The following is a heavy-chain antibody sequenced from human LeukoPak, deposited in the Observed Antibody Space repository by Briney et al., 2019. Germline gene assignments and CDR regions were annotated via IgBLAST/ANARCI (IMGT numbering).Heavy chain of an antibody. J-gene: IGHJ3*02. Sequence: SETLSLTCTVSVGSISSYFWTWIRQPAGKGLEWVGRIYTSGSTNYNPSLKSRVTMSVDTSKNQFSLKLSSVTAADTAVYYCARDLDYGTGAGAFDIWGQGTTVTVSS. D-gene: IGHD4/OR15-4a*01. CDR3: ARDLDYGTGAGAFDI. CDR1: VGSISSYF. V-gene: IGHV4-4*07. CDR2: IYTSGST.